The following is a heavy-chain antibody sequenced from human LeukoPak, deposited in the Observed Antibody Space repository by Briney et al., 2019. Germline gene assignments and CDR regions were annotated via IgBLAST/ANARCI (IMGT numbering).Heavy chain of an antibody. Sequence: GGSLRLSCAASGFTFSSYAMHWVRQAPGKGLEYVSAISSNGGSTYYANSVKGRFTISRDNSKNTLYLQMGSLRSDDTAVYYCARDGDYYGSGSYYNPDYWGQGTLVTVSS. V-gene: IGHV3-64*01. CDR2: ISSNGGST. J-gene: IGHJ4*02. D-gene: IGHD3-10*01. CDR1: GFTFSSYA. CDR3: ARDGDYYGSGSYYNPDY.